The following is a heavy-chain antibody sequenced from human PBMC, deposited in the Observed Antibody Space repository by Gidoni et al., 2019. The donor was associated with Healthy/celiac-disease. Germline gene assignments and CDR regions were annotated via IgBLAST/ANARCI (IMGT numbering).Heavy chain of an antibody. D-gene: IGHD3-22*01. CDR3: ATDFDSSGSLAFDI. CDR2: FTPEDGET. V-gene: IGHV1-24*01. CDR1: GYTLTELS. J-gene: IGHJ3*02. Sequence: QVQLVQSGAEVKKPGASLKVSCKVSGYTLTELSMHWVRQAPGKGLEWMGGFTPEDGETIYAQKFQGRVTRTEDTSTDTAYMELSSLRSEDTAVYYCATDFDSSGSLAFDIWGQGTMVTVSS.